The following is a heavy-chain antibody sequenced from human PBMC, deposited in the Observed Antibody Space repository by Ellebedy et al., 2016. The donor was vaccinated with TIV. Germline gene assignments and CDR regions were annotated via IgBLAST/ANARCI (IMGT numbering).Heavy chain of an antibody. Sequence: GESLKISCAASGFTFSSYWMHWVRQAPGKGLVWVSRINSDGSSTNYADSVKGRFTISRDNAKNTLYLQMNSLRAEDTAVYYCARGGYYGSGSTTDYWGQGTLVTVSS. D-gene: IGHD3-10*01. CDR1: GFTFSSYW. V-gene: IGHV3-74*01. CDR2: INSDGSST. J-gene: IGHJ4*02. CDR3: ARGGYYGSGSTTDY.